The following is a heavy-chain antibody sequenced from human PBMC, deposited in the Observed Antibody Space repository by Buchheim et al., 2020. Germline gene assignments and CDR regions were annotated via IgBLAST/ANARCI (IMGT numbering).Heavy chain of an antibody. J-gene: IGHJ6*02. CDR3: ATSTIYDFWSGYRGLANGMDV. V-gene: IGHV1-46*01. D-gene: IGHD3-3*01. CDR1: GYTFTSYY. Sequence: QMQLVQSGAEVKKPGASVKVSCKASGYTFTSYYMHWVRQAPGQGLEWMGIINPSGGSTSYAQKFQGRVTMTRDTSTRTVYMELSSLRSEDTAVYYCATSTIYDFWSGYRGLANGMDVWGQGTT. CDR2: INPSGGST.